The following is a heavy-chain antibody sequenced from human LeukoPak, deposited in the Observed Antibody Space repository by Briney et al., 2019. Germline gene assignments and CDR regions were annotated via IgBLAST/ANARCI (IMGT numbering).Heavy chain of an antibody. V-gene: IGHV3-48*03. CDR2: ISSSGSTI. Sequence: AGGSLRLSCVGSGFTFSTYAMNWVRQAPGKGLEWVSYISSSGSTIYYADSVKGRFTISRDNAKNSLYLQMNSLRAEDTAVYYCANSPFWSGYSPRDYWGQGTLVTVSS. CDR3: ANSPFWSGYSPRDY. J-gene: IGHJ4*02. D-gene: IGHD3-3*01. CDR1: GFTFSTYA.